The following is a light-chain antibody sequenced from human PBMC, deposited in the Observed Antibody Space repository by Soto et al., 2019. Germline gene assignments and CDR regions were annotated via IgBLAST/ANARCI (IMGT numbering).Light chain of an antibody. CDR2: GAS. J-gene: IGKJ1*01. Sequence: DIALAQSPGTLSLSPGESATLSGRASQSVSSSYLAWYQQKPGQAPRLLIYGASSRATGIPDRFSGSGSGTDFTLTISRLEPEDFAVYYCHQYGSSAWTFGQGTKVDIK. CDR1: QSVSSSY. CDR3: HQYGSSAWT. V-gene: IGKV3-20*01.